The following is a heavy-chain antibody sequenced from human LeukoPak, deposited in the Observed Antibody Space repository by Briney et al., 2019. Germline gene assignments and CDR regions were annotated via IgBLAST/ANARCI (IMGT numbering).Heavy chain of an antibody. Sequence: GGSLRLSCAASGFTFRNNWMTWVRQAPGKGLEWVAHIKEDGSAQNYIDSVKGRFTISRDNAKNSLYLQMNSLRAEDTAVYYCARDLSSEGIYGAFDIWGQGTMVTVSS. CDR3: ARDLSSEGIYGAFDI. J-gene: IGHJ3*02. V-gene: IGHV3-7*01. D-gene: IGHD3-10*01. CDR1: GFTFRNNW. CDR2: IKEDGSAQ.